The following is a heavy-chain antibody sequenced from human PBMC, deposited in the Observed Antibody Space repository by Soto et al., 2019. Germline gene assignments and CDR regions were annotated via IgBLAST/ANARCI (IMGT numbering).Heavy chain of an antibody. CDR3: ARHHGPTTSENWFDP. CDR1: GYTFFTYD. J-gene: IGHJ5*02. V-gene: IGHV1-18*01. Sequence: ASVKVSCKASGYTFFTYDISWVRQAPGQGLEWMGWISTYSGDTRYAQKFQGRVTMTTDTSTTTAYLELRSLRSDDTAVYYCARHHGPTTSENWFDPWGQGTLVTVSS. D-gene: IGHD5-12*01. CDR2: ISTYSGDT.